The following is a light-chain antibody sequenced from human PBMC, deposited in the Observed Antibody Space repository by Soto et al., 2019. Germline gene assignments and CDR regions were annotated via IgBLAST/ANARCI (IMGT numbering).Light chain of an antibody. J-gene: IGLJ2*01. CDR1: SGSIASRY. CDR3: QSYDTSNHVV. V-gene: IGLV6-57*04. CDR2: QDI. Sequence: NFMLTQPHSVSGSPGKTVTISCTRSSGSIASRYVQWYQQRPGSAPTTVIYQDIRRPSGVPDRFSGSIDTSSNSASLDISGLKTEDEADYYCQSYDTSNHVVFGGGTKLTGL.